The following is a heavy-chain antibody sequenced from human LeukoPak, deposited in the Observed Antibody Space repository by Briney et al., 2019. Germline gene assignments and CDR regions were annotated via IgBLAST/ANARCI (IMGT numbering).Heavy chain of an antibody. D-gene: IGHD3-22*01. Sequence: GGSLRLSCAASRFAFSTYDIHWVRQAAGKGLEWVSGIGTAGDTYYAGSVKGRFTISRDNAKSSLYLQMNSLRAEDTAVYYCARDFGSSDSYFNSFDYWGQGTLVSVSS. J-gene: IGHJ4*02. V-gene: IGHV3-13*04. CDR3: ARDFGSSDSYFNSFDY. CDR1: RFAFSTYD. CDR2: IGTAGDT.